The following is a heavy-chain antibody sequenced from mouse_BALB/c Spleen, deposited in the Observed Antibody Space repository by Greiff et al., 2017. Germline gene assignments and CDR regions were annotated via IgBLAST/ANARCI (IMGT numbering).Heavy chain of an antibody. D-gene: IGHD1-1*01. CDR3: ARDHYGSRGYYFDY. CDR1: GFTFTDYY. J-gene: IGHJ2*01. V-gene: IGHV7-3*02. CDR2: IRNKANGYTT. Sequence: EVQVVESGGGLVQPGGSLRLSCATSGFTFTDYYMSWVRQPPGKALEWLGFIRNKANGYTTEYSASVKGRFTISRDNSQSILYLQMNTLRAEDSATYYCARDHYGSRGYYFDYWGQGTTLTVSS.